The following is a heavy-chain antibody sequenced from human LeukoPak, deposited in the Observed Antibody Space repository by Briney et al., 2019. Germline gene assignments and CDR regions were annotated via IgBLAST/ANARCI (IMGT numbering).Heavy chain of an antibody. J-gene: IGHJ4*02. CDR2: IYYSGST. CDR1: GGSISSYY. Sequence: SETLSLTCTVSGGSISSYYWSWIRQPPGKGLEWIGYIYYSGSTNYNPSLMSRVTISVDTSKNQFSLKLSSVTAADTAVYYCARDSSGFELFGPFDYWGQGTLVTVSS. CDR3: ARDSSGFELFGPFDY. V-gene: IGHV4-59*01. D-gene: IGHD3-22*01.